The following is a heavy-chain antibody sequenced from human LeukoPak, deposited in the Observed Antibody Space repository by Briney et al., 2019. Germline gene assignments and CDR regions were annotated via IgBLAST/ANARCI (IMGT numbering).Heavy chain of an antibody. CDR2: ISAYNGNT. CDR3: ARDISVRIAAVGTGNFDL. Sequence: ASVKVSCKASGYTFTSYGISWVRQAPGQGLEWMGWISAYNGNTNYAQKLQGRVTMTTDTSTSTAYMELRSLRSDDTAVYYCARDISVRIAAVGTGNFDLWGRGTLVTVSS. CDR1: GYTFTSYG. V-gene: IGHV1-18*01. J-gene: IGHJ2*01. D-gene: IGHD6-13*01.